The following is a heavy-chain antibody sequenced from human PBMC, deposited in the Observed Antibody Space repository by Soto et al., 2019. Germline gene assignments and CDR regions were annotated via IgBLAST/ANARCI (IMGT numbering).Heavy chain of an antibody. D-gene: IGHD4-4*01. J-gene: IGHJ6*02. CDR1: GFTFSDYY. CDR3: ARVSQYRDYYYYGMDV. V-gene: IGHV3-11*01. Sequence: GGSLRLSCAASGFTFSDYYMSWIRQAPGKGLEWVSYISSSGSTIYYADSVKGRFTISRDNAKNSLYLQMNSLRAEDTAVYYCARVSQYRDYYYYGMDVWGQGTTVTVSS. CDR2: ISSSGSTI.